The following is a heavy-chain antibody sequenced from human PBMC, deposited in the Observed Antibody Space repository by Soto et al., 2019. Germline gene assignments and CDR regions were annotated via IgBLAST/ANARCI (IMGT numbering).Heavy chain of an antibody. CDR3: ASMGQWLVTI. J-gene: IGHJ4*02. D-gene: IGHD6-19*01. Sequence: ASVKVSCKASGYTFTSYGSSWVRQAPGQGREGMGWVSAYNGNTNYAQKLQGRGTTRTDASKRTAYLELRSLRSDDTAVYYCASMGQWLVTIWGQGTLVTAPQ. CDR1: GYTFTSYG. V-gene: IGHV1-18*01. CDR2: VSAYNGNT.